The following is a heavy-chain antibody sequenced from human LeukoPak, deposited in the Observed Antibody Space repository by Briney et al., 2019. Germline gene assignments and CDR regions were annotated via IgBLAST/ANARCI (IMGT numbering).Heavy chain of an antibody. V-gene: IGHV3-21*01. Sequence: GGSLTLSCLASGFPLNPYAMNCLRQAPGGGLEWVAALSGDRSHIYHADSVMGRFTICRDNVKNSLYLQMNSLRADDTAVYYCTRDLYSMYAKWGQATLVTVSS. CDR1: GFPLNPYA. CDR2: LSGDRSHI. CDR3: TRDLYSMYAK. D-gene: IGHD2-8*01. J-gene: IGHJ4*02.